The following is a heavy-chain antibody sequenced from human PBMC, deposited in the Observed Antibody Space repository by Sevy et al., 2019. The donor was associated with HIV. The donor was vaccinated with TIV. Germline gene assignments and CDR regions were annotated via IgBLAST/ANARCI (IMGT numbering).Heavy chain of an antibody. CDR1: GFSLNNYW. V-gene: IGHV3-7*01. CDR2: IKQDGSVK. CDR3: VRAIAAAGSF. D-gene: IGHD6-13*01. J-gene: IGHJ4*02. Sequence: GGSLRLSCAGSGFSLNNYWMNWVRQAPGKGLEWVANIKQDGSVKYYVDSVKGRFTISRDNARNLLYLQMNSLRVEDTALYYCVRAIAAAGSFWGQGTLVTVSS.